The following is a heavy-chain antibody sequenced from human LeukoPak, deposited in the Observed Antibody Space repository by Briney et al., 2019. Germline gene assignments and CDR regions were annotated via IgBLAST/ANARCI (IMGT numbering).Heavy chain of an antibody. CDR3: ARDPSYSSGWSNFDY. Sequence: SETLSLTCTVSGGSISSYFWSWIRQPAGKGLEWIGRIYTSGSTNYNPSLKSRVTMSVDTSKNQFSLKLSSVTAADTAVYYCARDPSYSSGWSNFDYWGQGTLVTVFS. V-gene: IGHV4-4*07. CDR2: IYTSGST. CDR1: GGSISSYF. D-gene: IGHD6-19*01. J-gene: IGHJ4*02.